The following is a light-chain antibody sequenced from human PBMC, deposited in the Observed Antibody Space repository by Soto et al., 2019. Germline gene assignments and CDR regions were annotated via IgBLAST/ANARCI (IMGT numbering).Light chain of an antibody. CDR1: SGDVGAFDY. J-gene: IGLJ3*02. Sequence: QSALTQPASVSGSPGQSITISCAGTSGDVGAFDYVSWYQHHPGKVPKLMIYDVSDRPSGVSTRFSGSNSANMASLTISGLQADDEADYYCAAYTTSSTLVFGGGTKLTVL. CDR3: AAYTTSSTLV. CDR2: DVS. V-gene: IGLV2-14*03.